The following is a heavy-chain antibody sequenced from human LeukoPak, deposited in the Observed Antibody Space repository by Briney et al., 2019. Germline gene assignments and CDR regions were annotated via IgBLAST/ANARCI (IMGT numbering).Heavy chain of an antibody. J-gene: IGHJ4*02. V-gene: IGHV1-46*01. CDR2: INPSGGST. D-gene: IGHD2-2*01. Sequence: ASVNVSCKASGYTFTSYYMHWVRQAPGQGLEWMGIINPSGGSTSYAQKLQGRVTMTTDTSTSTAYMELRSLRSDDTAVYYCARSPAGVDFNFDYWGQGTLVTVSS. CDR3: ARSPAGVDFNFDY. CDR1: GYTFTSYY.